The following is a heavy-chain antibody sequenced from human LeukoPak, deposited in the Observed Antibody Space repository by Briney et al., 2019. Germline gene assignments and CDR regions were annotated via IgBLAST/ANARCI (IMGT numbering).Heavy chain of an antibody. CDR1: GGSISSYY. CDR2: IYYSGST. J-gene: IGHJ6*02. Sequence: SETLSLTCTVSGGSISSYYWSWIRQPPGKGLERIGYIYYSGSTNYNPSLKSRVTISVDTSKNQFSLKLSSVTAADTAVYYYARSDTAMDYYYGMDVWGQGITVTVSS. CDR3: ARSDTAMDYYYGMDV. D-gene: IGHD5-18*01. V-gene: IGHV4-59*08.